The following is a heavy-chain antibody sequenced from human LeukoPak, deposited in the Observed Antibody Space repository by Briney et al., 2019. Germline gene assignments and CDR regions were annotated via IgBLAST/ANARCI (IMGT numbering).Heavy chain of an antibody. CDR2: IYPGDSDT. CDR3: ARLYDYYGSGSYYNPYNWFDP. Sequence: PGESLKISCKGSGYSFTSYWIGWVRQMPGKGLEWMGIIYPGDSDTRYSPSFQGQVTIPADKSISTAYLQWSSLKASDTAMYYCARLYDYYGSGSYYNPYNWFDPWGQGTLVTVSS. CDR1: GYSFTSYW. V-gene: IGHV5-51*01. J-gene: IGHJ5*02. D-gene: IGHD3-10*01.